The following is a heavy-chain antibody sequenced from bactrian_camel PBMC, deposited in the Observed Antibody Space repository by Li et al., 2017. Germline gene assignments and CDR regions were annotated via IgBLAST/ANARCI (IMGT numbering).Heavy chain of an antibody. CDR1: GFSLDDPVD. J-gene: IGHJ4*01. Sequence: HVQLVESGGGSARAGETLTLSCTISGFSLDDPVDIGWYRRVEENDCELVARTSSDGNPYYDNFVKGRFTICRDNAKNTLYLQLNSLKTEDTAMYYCASSQGWAFDDWGQGTQVT. V-gene: IGHV3S53*01. CDR3: ASSQGWAFDD. CDR2: TSSDGNP. D-gene: IGHD1*01.